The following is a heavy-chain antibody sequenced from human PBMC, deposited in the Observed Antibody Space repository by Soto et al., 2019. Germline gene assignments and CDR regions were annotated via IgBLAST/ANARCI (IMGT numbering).Heavy chain of an antibody. Sequence: PSQTLSLTCAISGDSVSSNSAAWNWIRQSPSRGLEWLGRTYYRSKWYNDYAVSVKSRITINPDTSKNQFSLQLNSVTPEDTAVYYCARESDLTHPVRYCSGGSCSPPDYYYMDVWGKGTTVTVSS. CDR3: ARESDLTHPVRYCSGGSCSPPDYYYMDV. CDR2: TYYRSKWYN. J-gene: IGHJ6*03. D-gene: IGHD2-15*01. V-gene: IGHV6-1*01. CDR1: GDSVSSNSAA.